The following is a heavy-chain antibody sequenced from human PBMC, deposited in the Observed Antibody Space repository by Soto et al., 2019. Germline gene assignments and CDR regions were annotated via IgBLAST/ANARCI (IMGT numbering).Heavy chain of an antibody. Sequence: QVQLQESGPGLVKPSGTLSLTCAVSGGSISSSNWWSWVRQPPGKGLEWIGEIYHSGSTNYNPSLQSRVTISVDKSKNQFALKLSSVTAADTAVYYCARIRPNDYGDYVFGYWGQGTLVTVSS. CDR1: GGSISSSNW. CDR2: IYHSGST. D-gene: IGHD4-17*01. CDR3: ARIRPNDYGDYVFGY. J-gene: IGHJ4*02. V-gene: IGHV4-4*02.